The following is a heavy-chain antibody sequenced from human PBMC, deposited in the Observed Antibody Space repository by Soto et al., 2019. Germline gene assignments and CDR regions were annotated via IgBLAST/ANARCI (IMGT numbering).Heavy chain of an antibody. Sequence: PGGSLRLSCAASGFSFSDHYMDWVRQAPGKGLEWVGRSRNKRNSYTTEYAASVTGRFSISRDDSKNSRYLQMNSLTTEDTAVYFCARGYCSSTTCYREECYRMDVWGQGTTVTVSS. J-gene: IGHJ6*02. CDR1: GFSFSDHY. D-gene: IGHD2-2*01. V-gene: IGHV3-72*01. CDR3: ARGYCSSTTCYREECYRMDV. CDR2: SRNKRNSYTT.